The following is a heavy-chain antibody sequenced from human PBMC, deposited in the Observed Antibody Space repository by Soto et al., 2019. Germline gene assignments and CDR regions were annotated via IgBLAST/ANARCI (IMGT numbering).Heavy chain of an antibody. Sequence: ETLSLTCTISGGSMSRYSCHWLRQPPGKGLEWIAYMYYSGTTDYNPSLKSRVSMSLDSSTNQFSLRLSSVTAADTAVYFCARGPTITTDFWGRGILVTVSS. CDR3: ARGPTITTDF. D-gene: IGHD4-17*01. J-gene: IGHJ4*02. V-gene: IGHV4-59*01. CDR1: GGSMSRYS. CDR2: MYYSGTT.